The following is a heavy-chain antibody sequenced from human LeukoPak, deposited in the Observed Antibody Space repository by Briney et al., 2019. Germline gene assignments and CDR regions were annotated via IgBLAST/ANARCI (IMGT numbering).Heavy chain of an antibody. CDR3: ARVRGALWFGGYFDY. J-gene: IGHJ4*02. Sequence: ASVKFSCKASGYTFTSYAMNWVRQAPGQGLEWLGWINTNTRSPTFAQGFTGRFVLSLDTSVSTAYLQVYSLKAEDTAVYYCARVRGALWFGGYFDYWGQGTLVTVSS. V-gene: IGHV7-4-1*01. D-gene: IGHD3-10*01. CDR2: INTNTRSP. CDR1: GYTFTSYA.